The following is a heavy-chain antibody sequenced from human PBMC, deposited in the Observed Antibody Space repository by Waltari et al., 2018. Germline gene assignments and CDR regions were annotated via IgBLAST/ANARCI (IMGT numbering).Heavy chain of an antibody. CDR2: FCPGAAT. V-gene: IGHV3-53*01. J-gene: IGHJ4*02. D-gene: IGHD3-3*01. CDR3: TGPQSDYDFWSGFFDY. CDR1: GFAVSSKF. Sequence: DVQLLESGGGVTQGGGSLRLSCLVSGFAVSSKFMAWVRQAPGKGMERVAIFCPGAATYYADSGKGRFTISRDNSLNTIYLHMNSLRADDTATYYCTGPQSDYDFWSGFFDYWGQGTLVTVSS.